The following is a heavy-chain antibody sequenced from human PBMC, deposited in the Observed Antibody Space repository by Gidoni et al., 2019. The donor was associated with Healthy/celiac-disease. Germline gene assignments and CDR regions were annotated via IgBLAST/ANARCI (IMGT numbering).Heavy chain of an antibody. V-gene: IGHV3-43*01. D-gene: IGHD4-17*01. CDR3: AKDIGSGLSVTHFDY. J-gene: IGHJ4*02. CDR2: ISWYGGST. Sequence: EVQLVESGGVVVQPGGSLRLSCAASGFTFDDYTMHWVRQAPGKGLEWVSLISWYGGSTYYADSVKGRFTISRDNSKNSLYLQMNSLRTEDTALYYCAKDIGSGLSVTHFDYWGQGTLVTVSS. CDR1: GFTFDDYT.